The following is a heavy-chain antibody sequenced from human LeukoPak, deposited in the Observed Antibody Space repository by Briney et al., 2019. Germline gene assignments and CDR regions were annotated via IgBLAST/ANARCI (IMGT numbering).Heavy chain of an antibody. J-gene: IGHJ4*02. Sequence: GGSLRVSCAASGFTVSSNYMSWVRQPPGKGLEWVSVIYSGGTTFYADSVKGRFTISRDNSKNTLYLQMNSLRADDTAVYYCAKLKGWYGEGYFDYWGQGTVVSVSS. D-gene: IGHD3-10*01. V-gene: IGHV3-53*01. CDR3: AKLKGWYGEGYFDY. CDR1: GFTVSSNY. CDR2: IYSGGTT.